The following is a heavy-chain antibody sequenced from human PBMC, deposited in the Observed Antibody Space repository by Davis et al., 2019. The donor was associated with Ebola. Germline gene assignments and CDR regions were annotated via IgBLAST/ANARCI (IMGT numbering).Heavy chain of an antibody. V-gene: IGHV3-21*04. Sequence: PGRSLRLSCAASGFTFSSYSMNWVRQAPGKGLEWVSSISSSSSYIYYADSVKGRFTISRDNAKNSLYLQMNSLRAEDTAVYYCAKSGDSVYARGEAGYYYYMDVWGKGTTVTVSS. CDR1: GFTFSSYS. CDR2: ISSSSSYI. CDR3: AKSGDSVYARGEAGYYYYMDV. D-gene: IGHD2-8*01. J-gene: IGHJ6*03.